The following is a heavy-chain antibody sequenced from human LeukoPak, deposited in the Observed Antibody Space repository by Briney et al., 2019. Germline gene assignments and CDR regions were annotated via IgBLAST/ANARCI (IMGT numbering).Heavy chain of an antibody. CDR1: GFTFSSYS. D-gene: IGHD2-2*01. CDR3: ASTLVRCSSTSCLYYYYGMDV. Sequence: GGSLRLSCAASGFTFSSYSMNWVRQAPGKGLEWVSYISSSSSTIYYADSVKGRFTISRDNAKNSLYLQMNSLRAEDTAVYYCASTLVRCSSTSCLYYYYGMDVWGQGTTVTVSS. CDR2: ISSSSSTI. V-gene: IGHV3-48*01. J-gene: IGHJ6*02.